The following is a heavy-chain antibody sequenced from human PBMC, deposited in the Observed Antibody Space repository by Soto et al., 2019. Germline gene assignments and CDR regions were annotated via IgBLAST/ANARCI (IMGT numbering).Heavy chain of an antibody. CDR1: GGTFSSYA. D-gene: IGHD3-10*01. Sequence: ASVKVSCKASGGTFSSYAISWVRQAPGQGLEWMGGIIPIFGTANYAQKFQGRVTITADESTNTAYMELRSLRSEDTAMYFCATSYGSGYRAFDSWGQGALVTVSS. V-gene: IGHV1-69*13. CDR2: IIPIFGTA. J-gene: IGHJ4*02. CDR3: ATSYGSGYRAFDS.